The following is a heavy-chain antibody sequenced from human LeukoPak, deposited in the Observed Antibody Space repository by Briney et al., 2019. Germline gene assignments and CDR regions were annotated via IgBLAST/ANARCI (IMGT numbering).Heavy chain of an antibody. CDR2: ITGSGTAT. CDR3: AKDSSSSWTLDY. V-gene: IGHV3-23*01. D-gene: IGHD6-13*01. Sequence: GGSLRLSCEASGFTFDNYAISWVRQAPGKGQEWVSAITGSGTATFYAASVEAHFTISRDNSKNTVYLQMNSLRVEDTAIYYCAKDSSSSWTLDYWGQGTLVTVSS. J-gene: IGHJ4*02. CDR1: GFTFDNYA.